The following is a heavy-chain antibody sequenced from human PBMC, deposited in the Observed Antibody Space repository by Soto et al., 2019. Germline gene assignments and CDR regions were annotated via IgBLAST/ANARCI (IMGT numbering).Heavy chain of an antibody. Sequence: PGGSLRLSCAASGFIFENFGMSWVRQAPGKGLEWISSISGLGFKKYYADSVKGRFTISRDNSKSTVYLELNNLSAEDTAVYHCAKNQGVELVPLATVDWFDPWGQGSVVTVSS. J-gene: IGHJ5*02. D-gene: IGHD1-26*01. V-gene: IGHV3-23*01. CDR1: GFIFENFG. CDR3: AKNQGVELVPLATVDWFDP. CDR2: ISGLGFKK.